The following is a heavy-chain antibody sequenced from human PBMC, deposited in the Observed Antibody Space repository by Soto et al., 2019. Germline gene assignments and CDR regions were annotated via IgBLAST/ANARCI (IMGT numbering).Heavy chain of an antibody. V-gene: IGHV4-59*08. CDR2: IYYSGST. J-gene: IGHJ4*02. D-gene: IGHD3-10*01. Sequence: QVQLQESGPGLVKPSETLSLTCTVSGGSISSYYWSWIRQPPGKGLEWIGYIYYSGSTNYNPSLKTRVTISVGTSMIQSSLKLTSITAADTAGYYYARHNYGSGSTYYDYWSQGTLVTVSS. CDR1: GGSISSYY. CDR3: ARHNYGSGSTYYDY.